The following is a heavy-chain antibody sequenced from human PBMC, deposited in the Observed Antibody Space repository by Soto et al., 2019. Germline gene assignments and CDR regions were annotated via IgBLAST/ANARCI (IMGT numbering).Heavy chain of an antibody. J-gene: IGHJ4*02. CDR1: GGSFSGYY. Sequence: SETLSLTCAVYGGSFSGYYWSWIRQPPGKGLEWIGEINHSGSTNYNPSLKSRVTISVDTSKNQFSLKLSSVTAADTAVYYCARSYDSSCYYYRYYFDYWGQGTLVTVSS. V-gene: IGHV4-34*01. CDR3: ARSYDSSCYYYRYYFDY. D-gene: IGHD3-22*01. CDR2: INHSGST.